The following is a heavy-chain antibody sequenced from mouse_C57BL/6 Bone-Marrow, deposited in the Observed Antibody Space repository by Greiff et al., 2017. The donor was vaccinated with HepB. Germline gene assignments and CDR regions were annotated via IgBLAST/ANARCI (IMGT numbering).Heavy chain of an antibody. V-gene: IGHV3-6*01. CDR3: ALYYGSSYFDY. CDR2: ISYDGSN. CDR1: GYSITSGYY. Sequence: EVQRVESGPGLVKPSQSLSLTCSVTGYSITSGYYWNWIRQFPGNKLEWMGYISYDGSNNYNPTFKNRISITRDTSKNPFFLKLNSVTTEDTATYYCALYYGSSYFDYWGQGTTLTVSS. D-gene: IGHD1-1*01. J-gene: IGHJ2*01.